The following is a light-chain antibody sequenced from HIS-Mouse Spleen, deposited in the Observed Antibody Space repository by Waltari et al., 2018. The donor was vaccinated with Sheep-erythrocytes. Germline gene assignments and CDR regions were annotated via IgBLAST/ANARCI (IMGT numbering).Light chain of an antibody. J-gene: IGLJ1*01. CDR3: CSYAGSYNHV. CDR1: SSHVGVYNY. CDR2: DVS. V-gene: IGLV2-11*01. Sequence: QSALTQPRSVSGSPGQSVTISCTGPSSHVGVYNYVSWYQQHPGKAPKLMIYDVSKRPSGVPDRFSGSKSGNTASLTISGLQAEDEADYYCCSYAGSYNHVFATGTKVTVL.